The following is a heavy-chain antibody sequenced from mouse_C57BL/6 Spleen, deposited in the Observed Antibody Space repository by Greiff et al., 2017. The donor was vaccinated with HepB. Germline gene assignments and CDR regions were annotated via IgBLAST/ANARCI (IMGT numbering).Heavy chain of an antibody. V-gene: IGHV5-17*01. J-gene: IGHJ1*03. Sequence: EVQLQESGGGLVKPGGSLKLSCAASGFTFSDYGMHWVRQAPEKGLEWVAYISSGSSTIYYADTVKGRFTISRDNAKNTLFLQMTSLRSEDTAMYYCARALYGSSRGYFDVWGTGTTVTVSS. CDR1: GFTFSDYG. CDR2: ISSGSSTI. CDR3: ARALYGSSRGYFDV. D-gene: IGHD1-1*01.